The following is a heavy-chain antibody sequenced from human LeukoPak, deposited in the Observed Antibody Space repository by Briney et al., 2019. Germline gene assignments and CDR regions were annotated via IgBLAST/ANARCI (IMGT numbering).Heavy chain of an antibody. D-gene: IGHD3-9*01. V-gene: IGHV4-59*01. J-gene: IGHJ4*02. CDR1: GGSISSDY. CDR2: IYYSGSI. Sequence: SETLSLTCTVSGGSISSDYWSWIRQPPGKGLEWIGYIYYSGSINYNPSLKSRVTISVDTSKNQFSLKLSSVTAADTAVYYCARGKIRYFDWLSWGQGTLVTVSS. CDR3: ARGKIRYFDWLS.